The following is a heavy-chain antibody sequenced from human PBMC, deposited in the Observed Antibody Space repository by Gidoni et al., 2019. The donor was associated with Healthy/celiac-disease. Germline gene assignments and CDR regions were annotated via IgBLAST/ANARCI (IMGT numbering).Heavy chain of an antibody. CDR3: AKDATPYYDSSGYPGY. CDR2: ISYDGSNK. CDR1: GFTFSSYG. J-gene: IGHJ4*02. V-gene: IGHV3-30*18. Sequence: QVHLVESGGGVVQPGRSLRLSCAASGFTFSSYGMHWVRQAPGKGLEWVAVISYDGSNKYYADSVKGRFTISRDNSKNTLYLQMNSLRAEDTAVYYCAKDATPYYDSSGYPGYWGQGTLVTVSS. D-gene: IGHD3-22*01.